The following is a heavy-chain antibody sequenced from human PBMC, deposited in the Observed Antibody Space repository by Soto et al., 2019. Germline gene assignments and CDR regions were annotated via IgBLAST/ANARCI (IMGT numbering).Heavy chain of an antibody. CDR2: ISYDESDK. V-gene: IGHV3-30*18. CDR3: AKDIGDQLPANYFYYCLDV. D-gene: IGHD2-2*01. Sequence: PGGSLRLSCAASGFTFTSHAMHWVRQTPGKGLEWVAAISYDESDKKYASSVKGRFTVSRDNAKKTLSLQMNSLRPEDTAVYYFAKDIGDQLPANYFYYCLDVWGQGTPVTVSS. CDR1: GFTFTSHA. J-gene: IGHJ6*02.